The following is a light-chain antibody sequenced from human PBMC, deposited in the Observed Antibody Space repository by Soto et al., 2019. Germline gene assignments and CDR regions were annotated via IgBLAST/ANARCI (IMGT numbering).Light chain of an antibody. Sequence: EIVLTQSPATLSLSPGDRATLSCRASQTVSSYLAWYQQKPVHAPRLLIYDASSRASGIPARFSVSGSGTDFTLTITSLEPEDFAVYYCQQRSDWPSTFGGGTKVEIK. J-gene: IGKJ4*01. CDR1: QTVSSY. V-gene: IGKV3-11*01. CDR3: QQRSDWPST. CDR2: DAS.